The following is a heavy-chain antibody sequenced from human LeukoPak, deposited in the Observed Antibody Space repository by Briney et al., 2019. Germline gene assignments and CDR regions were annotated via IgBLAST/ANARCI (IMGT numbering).Heavy chain of an antibody. J-gene: IGHJ4*02. CDR2: IYTSGST. CDR3: ARLGILYFDY. CDR1: GGSISSGSYY. Sequence: SETLSLTCTVSGGSISSGSYYWSWIRQPAGKGLEWIGRIYTSGSTNYNPSLKSRVTISVDTSKNQFSLKLSSVTAADTAVYYCARLGILYFDYWGQGTPVTVSS. D-gene: IGHD2-15*01. V-gene: IGHV4-61*02.